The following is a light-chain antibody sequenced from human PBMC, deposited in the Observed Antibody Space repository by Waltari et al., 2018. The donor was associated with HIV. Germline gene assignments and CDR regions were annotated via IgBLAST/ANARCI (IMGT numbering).Light chain of an antibody. J-gene: IGKJ1*01. CDR1: QSVSNN. CDR2: GAS. CDR3: QQYNRWPRT. V-gene: IGKV3-15*01. Sequence: EIVMTQSPATLSVSPGTRATLSCRASQSVSNNLAWYQHKPGQAPRLLIYGASTRATGIPARFSGSGSGTEFTLTISSLQSEDFVVYYCQQYNRWPRTFGQGTKVEIK.